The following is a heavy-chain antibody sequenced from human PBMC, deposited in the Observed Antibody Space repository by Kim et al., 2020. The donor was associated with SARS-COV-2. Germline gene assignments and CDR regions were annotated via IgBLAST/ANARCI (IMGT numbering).Heavy chain of an antibody. Sequence: SETLSLTCAVSGGSISSSNWWSWVRQPPGKGLEWIGEIYHSGSTNYNPSLKSRVTISVDKSKNQFSLKLSSVTAADTAVYYCARDLSSTYDYVWGSYRYGMDVWGQGTTVTVSS. J-gene: IGHJ6*02. CDR3: ARDLSSTYDYVWGSYRYGMDV. CDR2: IYHSGST. CDR1: GGSISSSNW. V-gene: IGHV4-4*02. D-gene: IGHD3-16*02.